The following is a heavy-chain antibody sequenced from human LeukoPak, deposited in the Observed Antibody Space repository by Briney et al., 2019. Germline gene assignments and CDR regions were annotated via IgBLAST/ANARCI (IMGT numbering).Heavy chain of an antibody. D-gene: IGHD5-18*01. CDR3: ARDTPGVDTAMVYYYYYGMDV. Sequence: ASVKVSCKASGYTFTGYYMHWVRQAPGRGLEWMGWINPNSGGTNYAQKFQGRVTMTRDTSIGTAYMELSRLRSDDTAVYYCARDTPGVDTAMVYYYYYGMDVWGQGTTVTVSS. J-gene: IGHJ6*02. CDR2: INPNSGGT. CDR1: GYTFTGYY. V-gene: IGHV1-2*02.